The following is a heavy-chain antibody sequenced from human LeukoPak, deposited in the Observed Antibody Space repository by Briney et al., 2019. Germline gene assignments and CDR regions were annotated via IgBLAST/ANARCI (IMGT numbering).Heavy chain of an antibody. J-gene: IGHJ4*02. CDR3: ARASIAVGFKLDY. CDR2: IIPILGIA. Sequence: GASVKVSCKASGGTFSSYAISWVRQAPGQGLEWMGRIIPILGIANYAQKFQGRVTITADKSTSTAYMELSSLRSEDTAVYYCARASIAVGFKLDYWGQGTLVTVSS. CDR1: GGTFSSYA. V-gene: IGHV1-69*04. D-gene: IGHD6-19*01.